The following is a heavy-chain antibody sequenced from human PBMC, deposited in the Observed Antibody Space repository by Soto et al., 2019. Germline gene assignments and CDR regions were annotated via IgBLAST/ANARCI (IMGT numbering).Heavy chain of an antibody. V-gene: IGHV1-58*01. CDR1: GFTFTSSA. D-gene: IGHD4-17*01. CDR3: AAKYDCGDYAGGDL. Sequence: SVKVSCKASGFTFTSSAVQWVRQARAQRLERIGWIDVGSGTTNYAQKFQERVTITRYMTTSTAYTELSSLRSEDTAVYYCAAKYDCGDYAGGDLWGRGTLVTVSS. CDR2: IDVGSGTT. J-gene: IGHJ2*01.